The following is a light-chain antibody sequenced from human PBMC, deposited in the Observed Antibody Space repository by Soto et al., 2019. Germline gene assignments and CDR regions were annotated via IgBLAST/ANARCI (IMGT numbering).Light chain of an antibody. CDR3: GTWDSSLSAAV. Sequence: QSVLTQPPSVSAAPGQKVTISCSGSSSNIGNNYVSWYQQLPGAAPQLLIFDDDKRPSGIPDRFSGSKSGTSATLGITGLQTGDEADYYCGTWDSSLSAAVFGGGTKVTVL. V-gene: IGLV1-51*01. J-gene: IGLJ3*02. CDR2: DDD. CDR1: SSNIGNNY.